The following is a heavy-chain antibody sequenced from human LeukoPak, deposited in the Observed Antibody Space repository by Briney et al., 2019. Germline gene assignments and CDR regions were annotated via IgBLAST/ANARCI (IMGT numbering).Heavy chain of an antibody. CDR3: ARDGWFGDYNWFDP. D-gene: IGHD3-10*01. CDR1: GFTFSSYS. V-gene: IGHV3-48*01. J-gene: IGHJ5*02. CDR2: ISSSSNTI. Sequence: GGSLRLSCAASGFTFSSYSMNWVRQAPGKGLEWVSYISSSSNTIYYADSVKGRFTISRDNAKNSLYLQMNSLRAEDTAMYYCARDGWFGDYNWFDPWGQGTLVTVSS.